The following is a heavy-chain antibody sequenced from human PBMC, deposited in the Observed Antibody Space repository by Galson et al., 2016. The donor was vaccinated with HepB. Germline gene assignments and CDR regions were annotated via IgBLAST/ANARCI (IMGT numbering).Heavy chain of an antibody. CDR3: ARFTYGDYADFFAI. Sequence: SETLSLTCSVSGGSLRTSSYYWGWIRQPPGKGLEWMGNVFYSGTTTYNPSLKSRVTISVDTSKNKFSLKLISVTAADTGSYYCARFTYGDYADFFAIWGQGTSVTVSS. V-gene: IGHV4-39*07. J-gene: IGHJ3*02. D-gene: IGHD4-17*01. CDR1: GGSLRTSSYY. CDR2: VFYSGTT.